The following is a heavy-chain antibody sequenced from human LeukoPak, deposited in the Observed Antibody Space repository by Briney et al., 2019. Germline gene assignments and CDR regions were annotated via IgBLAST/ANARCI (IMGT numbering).Heavy chain of an antibody. CDR1: GFTVSGTH. V-gene: IGHV3-53*01. J-gene: IGHJ4*02. D-gene: IGHD2-21*02. CDR2: MYTGGTT. Sequence: GGSLRLSCAASGFTVSGTHMSWVRQAPGKGLEWVSAMYTGGTTYYADSVKGRFTISRDNSKNTLYLHMNSLRAEDAAVYYCAKDEVTSGGGLASWGQGTLVTVSS. CDR3: AKDEVTSGGGLAS.